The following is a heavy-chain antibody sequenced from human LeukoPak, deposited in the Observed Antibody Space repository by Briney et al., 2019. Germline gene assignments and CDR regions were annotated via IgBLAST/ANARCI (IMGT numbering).Heavy chain of an antibody. CDR3: ARSDFWSGYFDS. V-gene: IGHV4-61*02. J-gene: IGHJ4*02. CDR2: FYTSEST. D-gene: IGHD3-3*01. Sequence: SQTLSLTCTVSGGSISSGSYYRAWIRQPAGKGLEWIGRFYTSESTNYNPSLKSRVTISVDTSKNQFSLKLTSVTAADTAVYYCARSDFWSGYFDSWGQGTLVTVSS. CDR1: GGSISSGSYY.